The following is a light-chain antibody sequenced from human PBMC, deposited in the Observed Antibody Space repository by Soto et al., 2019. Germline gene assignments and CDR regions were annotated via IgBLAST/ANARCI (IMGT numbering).Light chain of an antibody. CDR2: WSS. Sequence: DIVMTQSPLSLPVTPGEPAAISCRSSQSLQESNGYNYVDWYLQKPGQAPQLLLYWSSDRAPGVPDRFSGSGSGTDFTLKISRVEAEDVGVYYCMQFLETPYTFGQGTKLEIK. J-gene: IGKJ2*01. CDR1: QSLQESNGYNY. V-gene: IGKV2-28*01. CDR3: MQFLETPYT.